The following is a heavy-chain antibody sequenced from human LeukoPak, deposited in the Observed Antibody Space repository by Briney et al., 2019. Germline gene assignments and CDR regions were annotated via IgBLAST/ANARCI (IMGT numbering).Heavy chain of an antibody. CDR1: GFTFTSSA. Sequence: ASVKVSCKASGFTFTSSAMQGVRQARGQRLEWIGWIFVGSGNTNYAQKFQERVTITRDMSTSTAYMELSSLRSEDTAVYYCAAVLLERRDYYYYGMDVWGQGTTVTVSS. CDR2: IFVGSGNT. J-gene: IGHJ6*02. CDR3: AAVLLERRDYYYYGMDV. D-gene: IGHD1-1*01. V-gene: IGHV1-58*02.